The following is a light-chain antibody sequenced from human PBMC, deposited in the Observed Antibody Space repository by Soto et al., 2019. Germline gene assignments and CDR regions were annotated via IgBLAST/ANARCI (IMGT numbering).Light chain of an antibody. CDR1: TGAVTSGHY. CDR2: DTS. Sequence: QAVVTQEPSLTVSPGGTVTLTCGSSTGAVTSGHYPYWFQQKPGQAPRTLIYDTSNKHSWTPARFSGSLLGGKAALTLSGAQPVDEAEYYCLLSYSAHNTVFGGGTHLTVL. V-gene: IGLV7-46*01. CDR3: LLSYSAHNTV. J-gene: IGLJ7*01.